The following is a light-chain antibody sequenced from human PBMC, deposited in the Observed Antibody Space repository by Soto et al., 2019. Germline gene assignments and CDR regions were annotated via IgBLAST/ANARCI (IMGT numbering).Light chain of an antibody. V-gene: IGLV2-14*01. CDR1: SSDIGAYNS. CDR2: DVS. Sequence: QSVLTQPASVSASLGQSITISCTGTSSDIGAYNSVSWYQQHPGKAPQLMIYDVSYRPSGISSSFSGSKSGNTASLTISGLQADDDADYYCASYTSARIRVFGGGTQLTVL. J-gene: IGLJ2*01. CDR3: ASYTSARIRV.